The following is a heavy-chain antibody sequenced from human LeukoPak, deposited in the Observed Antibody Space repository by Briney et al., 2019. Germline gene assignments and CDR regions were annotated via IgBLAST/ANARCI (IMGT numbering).Heavy chain of an antibody. Sequence: ASVKVSCKASGYTFTGYYMHWVRQAPGQGLEWMGWINPNSGGTNYAQQFQGRVTMTRDTSISTAFMELSRLTSDDTAVYSCARGRGSTSSNFDYWGPGTLVTVSS. J-gene: IGHJ4*02. CDR3: ARGRGSTSSNFDY. D-gene: IGHD2-2*01. CDR2: INPNSGGT. CDR1: GYTFTGYY. V-gene: IGHV1-2*02.